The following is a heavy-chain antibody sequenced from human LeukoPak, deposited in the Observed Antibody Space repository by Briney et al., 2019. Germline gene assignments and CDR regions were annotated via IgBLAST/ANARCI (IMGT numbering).Heavy chain of an antibody. CDR1: GGSISSYY. CDR3: ARWVAGTSRVGFDP. V-gene: IGHV4-59*01. J-gene: IGHJ5*02. Sequence: PSETLSLTCTVSGGSISSYYWSWIRQPPGKGLEWIGYIYYSGSTNYKPSLKSRVTISVDTSKNQFSLKLSSVTAADTAVYYCARWVAGTSRVGFDPWGQGILVTVSS. CDR2: IYYSGST. D-gene: IGHD6-19*01.